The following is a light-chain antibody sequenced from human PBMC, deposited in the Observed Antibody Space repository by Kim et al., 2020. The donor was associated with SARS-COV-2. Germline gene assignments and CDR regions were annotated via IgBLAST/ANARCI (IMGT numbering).Light chain of an antibody. CDR1: SSNNGSNY. CDR2: RNN. Sequence: RVTISCSGSSSNNGSNYVYWYQQLPGTAPKLLIYRNNQRPSGVPDRFSGSKSGTSASLAISGLRSEDEADYYCAAWDDSLSGPHVVFGGGTQLTVL. CDR3: AAWDDSLSGPHVV. V-gene: IGLV1-47*01. J-gene: IGLJ2*01.